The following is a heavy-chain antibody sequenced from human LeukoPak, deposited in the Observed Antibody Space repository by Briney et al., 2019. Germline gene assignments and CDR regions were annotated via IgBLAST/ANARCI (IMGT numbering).Heavy chain of an antibody. Sequence: GGSLRLSCAVSGFTFSDAWMTWVRQAPGEGLEWVANIKQDGSGKYYVDSVKGRFTISRDNAKNSLYLQMNSLRAEDTAVYYCARRRYSGSSQHFDYWGQGTLVTVSS. CDR2: IKQDGSGK. J-gene: IGHJ4*02. CDR1: GFTFSDAW. V-gene: IGHV3-7*01. CDR3: ARRRYSGSSQHFDY. D-gene: IGHD1-26*01.